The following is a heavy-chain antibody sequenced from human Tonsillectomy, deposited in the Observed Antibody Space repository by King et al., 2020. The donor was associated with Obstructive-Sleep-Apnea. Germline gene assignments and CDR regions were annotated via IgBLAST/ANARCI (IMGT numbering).Heavy chain of an antibody. D-gene: IGHD5-18*01. CDR2: ISSSSSYI. CDR1: GFTFSSYS. Sequence: VQLVESGGGLVKPGGSLRLSCAASGFTFSSYSMNWVRQAPGKGLEWVSSISSSSSYIYYADSVKGRFTISRDNAKNSLYLQMNSLRAEDTAVYYCARAPLTWIQDRWDPDYWGQGTLVTVSS. CDR3: ARAPLTWIQDRWDPDY. J-gene: IGHJ4*02. V-gene: IGHV3-21*01.